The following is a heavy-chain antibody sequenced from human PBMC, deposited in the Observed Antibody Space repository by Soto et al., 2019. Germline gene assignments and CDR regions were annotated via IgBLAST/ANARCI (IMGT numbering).Heavy chain of an antibody. CDR1: GYSFTSYW. CDR2: IYPGDSDT. V-gene: IGHV5-51*01. D-gene: IGHD2-15*01. Sequence: GESLKISCKGSGYSFTSYWIGWVRQMPGKGLEWMGIIYPGDSDTRYSPSFQGQVTISADKSISTAYLQWSSLKASDTAMYYCARRYCSGGSCYHGMDVWGQGTTVTVSS. CDR3: ARRYCSGGSCYHGMDV. J-gene: IGHJ6*02.